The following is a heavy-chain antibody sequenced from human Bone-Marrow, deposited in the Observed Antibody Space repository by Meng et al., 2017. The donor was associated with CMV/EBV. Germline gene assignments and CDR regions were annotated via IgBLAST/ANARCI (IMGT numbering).Heavy chain of an antibody. CDR3: VRDLKGTSVTTRGLYGMDV. V-gene: IGHV1-2*02. J-gene: IGHJ6*02. CDR1: GYTLTGYY. D-gene: IGHD4-11*01. Sequence: ASVKVSCKASGYTLTGYYMHWVRQAPGQGLEWMGWINPNSGGTNYAQKFQGRVTMTRDTSISTAYMELSWLTSDDTAVYYCVRDLKGTSVTTRGLYGMDVWGQGTTVTVSS. CDR2: INPNSGGT.